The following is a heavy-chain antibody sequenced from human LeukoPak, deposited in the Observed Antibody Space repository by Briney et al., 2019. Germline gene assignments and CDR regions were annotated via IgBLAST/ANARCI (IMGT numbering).Heavy chain of an antibody. V-gene: IGHV1-69*13. CDR3: ARDYLSSSWSVNWFDP. CDR1: GGTFSSYA. Sequence: SVKVSCKASGGTFSSYAISWVRQAPGQGLEWMGGIIPIFGTANYAQKFQGRVTITADESTSTAYMELRSLRSEDTAVYYCARDYLSSSWSVNWFDPWGQGTLVTVSS. J-gene: IGHJ5*02. CDR2: IIPIFGTA. D-gene: IGHD6-13*01.